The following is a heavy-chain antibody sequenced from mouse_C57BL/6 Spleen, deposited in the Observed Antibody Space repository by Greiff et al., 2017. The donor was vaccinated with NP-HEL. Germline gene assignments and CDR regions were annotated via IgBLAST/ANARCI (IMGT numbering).Heavy chain of an antibody. CDR3: ARTLYYGNFPFDY. CDR2: ISYDGSN. J-gene: IGHJ2*01. Sequence: EVHLVESGPGLVKPSQSLSLTCSVTGYSITSGYYWNWIRQFPGNKLEWMGYISYDGSNNYNPSLKNRISITRDTSKNQFFLKLNSVTTEDTATYYCARTLYYGNFPFDYWGQGTTLTVSS. V-gene: IGHV3-6*01. D-gene: IGHD2-1*01. CDR1: GYSITSGYY.